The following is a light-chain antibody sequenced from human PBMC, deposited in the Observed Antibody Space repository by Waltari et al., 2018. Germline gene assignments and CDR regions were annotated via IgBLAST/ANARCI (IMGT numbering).Light chain of an antibody. CDR2: GAS. Sequence: EIVMTQSPATLSVSPGERATLSCRARQSVSSNLAWYQQKPGQAPRVLIYGASTRATGIPARFSGSGSGTEFTLTISSLQAEDFAVYYCQQYNNWLTFGGGTKVEIK. V-gene: IGKV3-15*01. CDR1: QSVSSN. J-gene: IGKJ4*01. CDR3: QQYNNWLT.